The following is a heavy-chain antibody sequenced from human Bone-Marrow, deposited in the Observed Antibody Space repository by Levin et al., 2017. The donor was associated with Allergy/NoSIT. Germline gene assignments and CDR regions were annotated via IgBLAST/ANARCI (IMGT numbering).Heavy chain of an antibody. Sequence: SVKVSCKASGFTFTSSAMQWVRQARGQRLEWIGWIVVGSGNTNYAQKFQERVTITRDMSTSTAYMELSSLRSEDTAVYYCAADFSGSYYALRSSGIGYWGQGTLVTVSS. V-gene: IGHV1-58*02. D-gene: IGHD1-26*01. J-gene: IGHJ4*02. CDR2: IVVGSGNT. CDR1: GFTFTSSA. CDR3: AADFSGSYYALRSSGIGY.